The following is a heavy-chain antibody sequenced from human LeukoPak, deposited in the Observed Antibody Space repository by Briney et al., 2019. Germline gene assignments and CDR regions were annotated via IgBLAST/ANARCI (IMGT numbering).Heavy chain of an antibody. Sequence: PSETLPLTCTVSGGSISSSSYHWGWIRQPPGKGLEWIGSIYYSGGTYYNPSLKSRVAISVDTSKNQFSLKLNSVTAADTAVYYCARRLGRPLRIDYWGQGTLVTVSS. CDR1: GGSISSSSYH. J-gene: IGHJ4*02. CDR2: IYYSGGT. D-gene: IGHD6-19*01. V-gene: IGHV4-39*01. CDR3: ARRLGRPLRIDY.